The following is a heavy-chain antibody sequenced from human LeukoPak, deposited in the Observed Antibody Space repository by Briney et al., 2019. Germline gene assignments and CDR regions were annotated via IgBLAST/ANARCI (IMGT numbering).Heavy chain of an antibody. CDR1: GYTFTSYY. D-gene: IGHD3-22*01. Sequence: GASVKVSCKASGYTFTSYYMHWVRQAPGQGLEWMGIINPSGGSTSYAQKFQGRVTMTRDTSTSTVYMELSSLRSEDTAVYYCARSYYYDSSGYRTHDAFDIWGQGTMVTVSS. V-gene: IGHV1-46*01. CDR3: ARSYYYDSSGYRTHDAFDI. J-gene: IGHJ3*02. CDR2: INPSGGST.